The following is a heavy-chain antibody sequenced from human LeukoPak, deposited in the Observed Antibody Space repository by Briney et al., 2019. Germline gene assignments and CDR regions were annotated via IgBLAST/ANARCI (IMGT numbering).Heavy chain of an antibody. J-gene: IGHJ4*02. Sequence: SETLSLTCTVSGGSISSSSYYWGWIRQPPGKGLEWIGSIYYSGSTYYNPSLKSRVTISVDTSKNQFSLKLSSVTAADTAVYYCARGGGYGDYGYVDNWGQGTLVTVSS. CDR3: ARGGGYGDYGYVDN. CDR1: GGSISSSSYY. CDR2: IYYSGST. D-gene: IGHD4-17*01. V-gene: IGHV4-39*07.